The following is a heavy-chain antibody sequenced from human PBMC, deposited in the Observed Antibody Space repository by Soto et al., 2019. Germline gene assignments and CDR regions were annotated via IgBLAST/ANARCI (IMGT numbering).Heavy chain of an antibody. D-gene: IGHD6-19*01. CDR3: AKDRSSGWYDRAPFDY. J-gene: IGHJ4*02. V-gene: IGHV3-23*04. CDR2: ISGSGGST. Sequence: EVQLVESGGGLIQPGGSLRLSCAASGFTVSSNYMSWVRQAPGKGLEWVSAISGSGGSTYYADSVKGRFTISRDNSKNTLYLQMNSLRAEDTAVYYCAKDRSSGWYDRAPFDYWGQGTLVTVSS. CDR1: GFTVSSNY.